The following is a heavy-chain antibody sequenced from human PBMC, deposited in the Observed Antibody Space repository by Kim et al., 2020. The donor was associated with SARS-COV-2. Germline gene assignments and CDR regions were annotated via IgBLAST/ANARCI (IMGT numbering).Heavy chain of an antibody. D-gene: IGHD2-21*02. V-gene: IGHV1-18*01. CDR2: ISAYNGNT. CDR3: ARVNFVVVTAIQAFDI. CDR1: GYTFTSYG. Sequence: ASVKVSCKASGYTFTSYGISWVRQAPGQGLEWMGWISAYNGNTNYAQKLQGRVTMTTDTSTSTAYMELRSLRSDDTAVYYCARVNFVVVTAIQAFDIWGQGTMVTVSS. J-gene: IGHJ3*02.